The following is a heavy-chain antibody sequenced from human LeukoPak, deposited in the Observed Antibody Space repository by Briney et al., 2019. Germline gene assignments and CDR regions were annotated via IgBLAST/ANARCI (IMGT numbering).Heavy chain of an antibody. Sequence: SETLSLTCTLSGGSLSSYLWNWIRQPPGKGLERIGYIYYSGSTNYNPSLKSRVTISLDTSKNQFSLKLSSVTAADTAVYYCAREGFTSGSYRFDYWGQGTLVTVSS. V-gene: IGHV4-59*01. CDR3: AREGFTSGSYRFDY. CDR1: GGSLSSYL. J-gene: IGHJ4*02. D-gene: IGHD1-26*01. CDR2: IYYSGST.